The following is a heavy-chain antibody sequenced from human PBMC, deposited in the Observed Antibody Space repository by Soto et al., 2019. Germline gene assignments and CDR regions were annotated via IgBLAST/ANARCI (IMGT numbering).Heavy chain of an antibody. Sequence: GGSLRLSCAASGFTFSSYGMHWVRQAPGKGLEWVAVISYDGSNKYYADSVKGRFTISRDNSKNTLYLQMNSLRAEDTAVYYCAKDPRPSGSGYPEYFQHWGKGTLVPVSS. CDR3: AKDPRPSGSGYPEYFQH. CDR2: ISYDGSNK. D-gene: IGHD5-12*01. J-gene: IGHJ1*01. CDR1: GFTFSSYG. V-gene: IGHV3-30*18.